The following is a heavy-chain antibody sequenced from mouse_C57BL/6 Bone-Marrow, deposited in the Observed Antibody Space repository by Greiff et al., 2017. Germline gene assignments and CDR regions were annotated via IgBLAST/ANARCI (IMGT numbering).Heavy chain of an antibody. CDR1: GYTFTSYW. J-gene: IGHJ3*01. D-gene: IGHD2-5*01. Sequence: QVQLQPPGAELVKPGASVKLSCKGSGYTFTSYWMHWVKPRPGQGLEWIGMIHPNSGSTNYNEKFKSKATMTVDKSSSTAYMQLSSLTSEDSAVYYCAEAYYSNCAWFAYWGQGTLVTVSA. V-gene: IGHV1-64*01. CDR3: AEAYYSNCAWFAY. CDR2: IHPNSGST.